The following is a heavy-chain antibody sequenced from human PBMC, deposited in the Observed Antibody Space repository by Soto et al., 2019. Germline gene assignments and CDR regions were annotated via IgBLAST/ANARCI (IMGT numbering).Heavy chain of an antibody. J-gene: IGHJ4*02. CDR1: GFTFNTYG. D-gene: IGHD2-2*02. CDR3: AKSPNFYCSSPNCYKYYFDH. CDR2: ISYDGSEK. Sequence: GGSLRLSCAASGFTFNTYGMHWVRQAPGKGLEWVAVISYDGSEKYYVDSVKGRFTISKDNSKNTLYLQMNSLRPEDTAVYYCAKSPNFYCSSPNCYKYYFDHWGQGTRVTV. V-gene: IGHV3-30*18.